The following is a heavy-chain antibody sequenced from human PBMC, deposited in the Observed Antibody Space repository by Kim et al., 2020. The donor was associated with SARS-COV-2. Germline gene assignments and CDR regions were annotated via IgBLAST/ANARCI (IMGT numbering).Heavy chain of an antibody. Sequence: GGSLRLSCAASGLPFSTYAVHWVRQSPGKGLEWVAVISYDGRSKYYADSVKGRFTISRDNSKNTLYLQMNSLRAEDTALYYCARDQDRSVTNDAFDVWGQGTMVTVSS. D-gene: IGHD4-17*01. J-gene: IGHJ3*01. V-gene: IGHV3-30*04. CDR3: ARDQDRSVTNDAFDV. CDR2: ISYDGRSK. CDR1: GLPFSTYA.